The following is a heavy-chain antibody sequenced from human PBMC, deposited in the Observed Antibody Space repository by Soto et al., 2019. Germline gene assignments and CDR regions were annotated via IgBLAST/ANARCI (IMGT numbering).Heavy chain of an antibody. D-gene: IGHD6-13*01. CDR2: IYYSGST. CDR1: GGSISSSSYY. J-gene: IGHJ4*02. CDR3: ASVLAGYSSRQIDY. V-gene: IGHV4-39*01. Sequence: SETLSLTCTVSGGSISSSSYYWGWIRQPPGKGLEWIGSIYYSGSTYYNPSLKSRVTISVDTSKNQFSLKLSSVTAADTAVYYCASVLAGYSSRQIDYWGQGTLVTVS.